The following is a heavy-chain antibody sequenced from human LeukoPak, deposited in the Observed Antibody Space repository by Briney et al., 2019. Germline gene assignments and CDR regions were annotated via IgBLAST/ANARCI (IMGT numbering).Heavy chain of an antibody. D-gene: IGHD6-19*01. Sequence: SETLSLTCGVSGGSITQTNYWTWVRQPPGKGLEWIGEVNLQGSTNYSPSLMGRVTISVDTSKNQFSLKLSSVTAADTAVYYCARVQESGWSLYYFDYWGQGTLVTVSS. J-gene: IGHJ4*02. CDR3: ARVQESGWSLYYFDY. CDR1: GGSITQTNY. V-gene: IGHV4-4*02. CDR2: VNLQGST.